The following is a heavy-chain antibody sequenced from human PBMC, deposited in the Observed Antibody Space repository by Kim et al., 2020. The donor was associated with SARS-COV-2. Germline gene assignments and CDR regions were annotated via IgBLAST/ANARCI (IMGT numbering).Heavy chain of an antibody. CDR3: ARETKYYDILLRAFDI. V-gene: IGHV3-66*01. Sequence: GGSLRLSCAASGFTVSSNYMSWVRQAPGKGLEWVSVIYSGGSTYHADSVKGRFTISRDNSKNTLYLQMNSLRAEDTAVYYCARETKYYDILLRAFDICGQGTTVTASS. CDR1: GFTVSSNY. CDR2: IYSGGST. D-gene: IGHD3-9*01. J-gene: IGHJ3*02.